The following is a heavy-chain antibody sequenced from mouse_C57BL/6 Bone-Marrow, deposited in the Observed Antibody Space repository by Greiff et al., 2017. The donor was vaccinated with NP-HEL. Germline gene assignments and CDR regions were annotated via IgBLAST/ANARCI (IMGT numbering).Heavy chain of an antibody. Sequence: EVQLQQSGPELVKPFSSVNLSRTSSGYTFTDYYMNWVKQSHGKSLEWIGDINPNNGGIGYNQKFKGKATLTVDKSSRPAYMELRSLTSEDSAVYYCARATYSDYDGAMDFWGQGTSVTVSS. CDR2: INPNNGGI. CDR1: GYTFTDYY. V-gene: IGHV1-26*01. J-gene: IGHJ4*01. D-gene: IGHD2-4*01. CDR3: ARATYSDYDGAMDF.